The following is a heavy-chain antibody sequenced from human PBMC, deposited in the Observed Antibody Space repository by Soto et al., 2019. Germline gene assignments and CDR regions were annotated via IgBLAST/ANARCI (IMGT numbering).Heavy chain of an antibody. CDR2: IVVGSGNT. V-gene: IGHV1-58*02. Sequence: SVKVSCKASGFTFTSSAMQWVRQARGQRLEWIGWIVVGSGNTNYAQKFQERVTITRDMSTSTAYMELSSLRSEDTAVYYCAATPKLLRFLEWLSGPNAFDIWGQGTMVTVSS. J-gene: IGHJ3*02. D-gene: IGHD3-3*01. CDR3: AATPKLLRFLEWLSGPNAFDI. CDR1: GFTFTSSA.